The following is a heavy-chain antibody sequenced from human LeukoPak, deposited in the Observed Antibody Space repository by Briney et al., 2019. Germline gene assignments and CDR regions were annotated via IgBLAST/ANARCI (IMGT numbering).Heavy chain of an antibody. D-gene: IGHD2-2*01. Sequence: PGGSLRLSCAASGFTFSSYGMQWVRQAPGKGLEWVSAISGSGGSTYYADSVKGRFTISRDNSKNTLYLQMNSLRAEDTAVYYCAKASPGIVVVPAAMHFDYWGQGTLVTVSS. CDR2: ISGSGGST. J-gene: IGHJ4*02. V-gene: IGHV3-23*01. CDR1: GFTFSSYG. CDR3: AKASPGIVVVPAAMHFDY.